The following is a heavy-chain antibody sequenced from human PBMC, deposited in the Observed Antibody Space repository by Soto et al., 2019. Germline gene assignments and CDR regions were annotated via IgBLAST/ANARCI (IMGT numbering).Heavy chain of an antibody. V-gene: IGHV4-34*01. CDR3: GRGPIGTTRLSYYHYGIDV. CDR1: GGSVSNYY. J-gene: IGHJ6*01. Sequence: SETLSLTCGVYGGSVSNYYWSWIRQSPGKGLEWIGEISHSGVTNHNPSLKSRVTISVDTSKSQFSLKVRSLTAADTAVYYCGRGPIGTTRLSYYHYGIDVWG. CDR2: ISHSGVT. D-gene: IGHD1-1*01.